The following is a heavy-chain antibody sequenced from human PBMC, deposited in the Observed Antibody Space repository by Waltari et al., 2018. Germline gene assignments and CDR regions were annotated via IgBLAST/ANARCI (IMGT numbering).Heavy chain of an antibody. Sequence: QVQLVQSGAEVKKPGASVKVSCKASGYTFTGYYMHWVRQAPGQGLEWMGRINPNSGGTNYAQKFQGRVTMTRDTSISTAYMELSRLRSDDTAVYYCARAGSEDFWSGLTFDPWGQGTLVTVSS. CDR3: ARAGSEDFWSGLTFDP. V-gene: IGHV1-2*06. D-gene: IGHD3-3*01. J-gene: IGHJ5*02. CDR1: GYTFTGYY. CDR2: INPNSGGT.